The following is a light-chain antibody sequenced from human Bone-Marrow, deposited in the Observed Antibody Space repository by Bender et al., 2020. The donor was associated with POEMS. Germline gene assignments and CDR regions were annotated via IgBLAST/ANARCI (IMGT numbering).Light chain of an antibody. CDR3: SSYAGGSTYWV. V-gene: IGLV2-23*02. J-gene: IGLJ3*02. Sequence: QSALTQPASVSGSPGQSITISCTGTSSDFGSYNLVSWYQQHPDKAPRLIIYQVSERPSGISNRFSGSKSGNTASLTISGLQAEDEADYYCSSYAGGSTYWVFGGGTKLTVL. CDR1: SSDFGSYNL. CDR2: QVS.